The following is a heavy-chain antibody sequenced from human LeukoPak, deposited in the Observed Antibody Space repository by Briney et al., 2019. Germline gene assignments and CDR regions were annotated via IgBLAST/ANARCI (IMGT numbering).Heavy chain of an antibody. Sequence: PGGSLRLSCAASGFTFSSYSMNWVRQAPGKGLEWVSSISSSSSYIYYADSVKGRFTISRDNAKNSLYLQMNSLRAEDTAVYYCARESPLRYFDWLLSYFDYWGQGTLVTASS. V-gene: IGHV3-21*01. J-gene: IGHJ4*02. CDR2: ISSSSSYI. CDR3: ARESPLRYFDWLLSYFDY. CDR1: GFTFSSYS. D-gene: IGHD3-9*01.